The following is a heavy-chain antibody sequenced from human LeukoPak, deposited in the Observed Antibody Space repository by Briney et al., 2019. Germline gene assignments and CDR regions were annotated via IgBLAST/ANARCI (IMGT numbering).Heavy chain of an antibody. CDR1: GYTLTELS. CDR3: ATGVAYYDSSGYYYFDY. J-gene: IGHJ4*02. V-gene: IGHV1-24*01. CDR2: FDPEDGET. Sequence: ASVKVSCKVSGYTLTELSMHWVRQAPGKGLEWMGGFDPEDGETIYAQKFQGRVTMTEDTSTDTAYMELSSLRSEDTAVYYCATGVAYYDSSGYYYFDYWGQGTLVTVSS. D-gene: IGHD3-22*01.